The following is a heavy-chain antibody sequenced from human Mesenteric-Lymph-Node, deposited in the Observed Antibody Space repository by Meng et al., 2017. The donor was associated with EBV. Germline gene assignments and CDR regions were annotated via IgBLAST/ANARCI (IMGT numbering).Heavy chain of an antibody. CDR3: ARDGGAGGDKGY. CDR1: GYTFTTYG. J-gene: IGHJ4*02. V-gene: IGHV1-18*01. D-gene: IGHD3-16*01. CDR2: ISGYYGNT. Sequence: QVQAGQYGAEVKKPGASVKVSCKASGYTFTTYGLSWVRQAPGQGLEWMGWISGYYGNTNYAQKFQGRVTMTTDTSTSTAYMELRSLRSDDTAVYYCARDGGAGGDKGYWGQGTLVTVSS.